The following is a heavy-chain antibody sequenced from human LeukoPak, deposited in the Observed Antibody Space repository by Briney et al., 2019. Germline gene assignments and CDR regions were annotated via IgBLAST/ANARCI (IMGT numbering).Heavy chain of an antibody. Sequence: SETLSLTCTVSGGSISSYYWSWIRQPPGKGLEWIGYIYYSGSTNYNPSLKSRVTISVDTSKNQFSLKLSSVTAADTAVYYCARQHPKGGVMLAIFDYWGQGTLVTVSS. CDR3: ARQHPKGGVMLAIFDY. CDR1: GGSISSYY. CDR2: IYYSGST. D-gene: IGHD3-16*01. J-gene: IGHJ4*02. V-gene: IGHV4-59*08.